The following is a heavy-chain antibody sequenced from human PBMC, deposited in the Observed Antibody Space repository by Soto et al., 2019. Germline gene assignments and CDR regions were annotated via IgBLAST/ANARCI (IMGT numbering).Heavy chain of an antibody. CDR2: ISDDGGDK. J-gene: IGHJ4*02. CDR3: AGCSTFGCRFDS. V-gene: IGHV3-21*01. CDR1: GFTFSNYG. D-gene: IGHD2-2*01. Sequence: GGSLRLSCVASGFTFSNYGMNWVRQAPGKGLEWVSSISDDGGDKYYADSVKGRFTISRDTAKNSLHLQMNSLRAEDTAVYYCAGCSTFGCRFDSWGRGTLVTVSS.